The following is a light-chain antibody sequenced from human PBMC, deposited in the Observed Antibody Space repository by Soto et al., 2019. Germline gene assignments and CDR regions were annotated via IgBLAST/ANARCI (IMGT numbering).Light chain of an antibody. Sequence: EIVMTQSPATLSVSPGERATLSCRASQSVSSNLAWYQQKPGQAPRLLIYGASTRATGIPARFSGSGSGTXFXLTISSLQSEDFAVYYCQQSNNWWTFGQGTKVEIK. CDR3: QQSNNWWT. V-gene: IGKV3-15*01. J-gene: IGKJ1*01. CDR2: GAS. CDR1: QSVSSN.